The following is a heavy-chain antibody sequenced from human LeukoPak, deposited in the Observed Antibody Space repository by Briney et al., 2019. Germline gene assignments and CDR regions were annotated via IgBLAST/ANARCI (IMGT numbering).Heavy chain of an antibody. J-gene: IGHJ5*02. CDR1: GFTFSSYD. V-gene: IGHV3-13*01. Sequence: PGGSLRLSCAASGFTFSSYDMHWVRQATGKGLEWVSAIGTAGDTYYPGSVKGRFTISRENAKNSLYLQMNSLRAGDTAVYYCARGPYCSSTSCYGVPFGPWGQGTLVTVSS. D-gene: IGHD2-2*01. CDR2: IGTAGDT. CDR3: ARGPYCSSTSCYGVPFGP.